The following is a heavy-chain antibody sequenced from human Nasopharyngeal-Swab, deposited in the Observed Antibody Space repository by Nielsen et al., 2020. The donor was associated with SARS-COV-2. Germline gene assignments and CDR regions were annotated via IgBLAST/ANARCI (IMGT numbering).Heavy chain of an antibody. D-gene: IGHD1-26*01. CDR1: GYTFTSYD. CDR2: ISAYNGNT. Sequence: ASVKVSCKASGYTFTSYDISWVRQAPGQGLEWMGWISAYNGNTNYAQKLQGRVTMTTDTSTSTAYMDLRSLRSDDTAVHYCARGVFSGSSLLYYFDYWGQGTLVTVSS. V-gene: IGHV1-18*04. J-gene: IGHJ4*02. CDR3: ARGVFSGSSLLYYFDY.